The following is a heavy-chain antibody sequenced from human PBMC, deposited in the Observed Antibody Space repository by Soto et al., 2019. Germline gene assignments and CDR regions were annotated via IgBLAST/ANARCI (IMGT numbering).Heavy chain of an antibody. V-gene: IGHV3-15*01. J-gene: IGHJ4*02. CDR1: GFTFSDAW. D-gene: IGHD1-7*01. CDR2: IKNKRSDEAT. Sequence: PGGSLRLSCAASGFTFSDAWMTRLRQTPGRGLEWVGRIKNKRSDEATDYAAAVKGRFIISRDDSKNTLYLQMHSLTTEDTAVYYCSTDGLNYGSFDYWGQGTLVTVSS. CDR3: STDGLNYGSFDY.